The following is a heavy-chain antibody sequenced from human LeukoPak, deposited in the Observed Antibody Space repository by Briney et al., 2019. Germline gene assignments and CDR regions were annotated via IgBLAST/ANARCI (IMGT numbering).Heavy chain of an antibody. CDR2: ISSSSSYI. J-gene: IGHJ6*02. CDR3: ARDHDEPQLYCSSTSCYYENIPRKFPAGCMDV. CDR1: GFTFSSYS. V-gene: IGHV3-21*01. D-gene: IGHD2-2*01. Sequence: GGSLRLSCAASGFTFSSYSMNWVRQAPGKGLEWVSPISSSSSYIYYADSVKGRFTISRDNAKNSLYLQMNSLRAEDTAVYYCARDHDEPQLYCSSTSCYYENIPRKFPAGCMDVWGQGTTVTVSS.